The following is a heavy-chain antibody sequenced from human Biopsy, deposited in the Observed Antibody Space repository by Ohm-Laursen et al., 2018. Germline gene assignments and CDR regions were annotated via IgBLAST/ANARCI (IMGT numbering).Heavy chain of an antibody. Sequence: ASVKVSCKASGYTFTSYDVNWVRQATGQGLEWMGWMNPNSGNTDYAQKFQGRVTMTRNTSISTAYMELNSLRSEDTAVYYCARGSFWFGGNYYYYGMDVWGQGTTVTVSS. J-gene: IGHJ6*02. CDR1: GYTFTSYD. CDR2: MNPNSGNT. V-gene: IGHV1-8*01. D-gene: IGHD3-10*01. CDR3: ARGSFWFGGNYYYYGMDV.